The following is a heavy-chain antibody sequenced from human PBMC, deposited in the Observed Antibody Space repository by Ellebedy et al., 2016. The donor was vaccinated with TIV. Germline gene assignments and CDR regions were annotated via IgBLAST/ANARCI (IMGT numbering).Heavy chain of an antibody. V-gene: IGHV3-48*03. D-gene: IGHD3-10*01. Sequence: GESLKISCVASGFIFSSYYMTWVRQAPGKGLEWISYISSSGGMMDHADSVKGRFTISRDNAKNSLYLQLSSLRAEDTAVYYCARRSRGPSYYFDYWGQGALVTVSS. J-gene: IGHJ4*02. CDR3: ARRSRGPSYYFDY. CDR1: GFIFSSYY. CDR2: ISSSGGMM.